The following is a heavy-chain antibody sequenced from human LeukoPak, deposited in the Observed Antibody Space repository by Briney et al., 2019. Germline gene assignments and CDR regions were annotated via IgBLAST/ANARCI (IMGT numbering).Heavy chain of an antibody. Sequence: PGRSLRLSCVVSGFTFSEYWMTWVRQAPGKGLEWVANIKEDGGQKHYVDSVKGRFTIFRDNAKNTLHLQMDSLRAEDTAVYYCARGGDKNVMGGQGTLVTVSS. CDR2: IKEDGGQK. CDR3: ARGGDKNVM. CDR1: GFTFSEYW. D-gene: IGHD3-10*01. J-gene: IGHJ4*02. V-gene: IGHV3-7*03.